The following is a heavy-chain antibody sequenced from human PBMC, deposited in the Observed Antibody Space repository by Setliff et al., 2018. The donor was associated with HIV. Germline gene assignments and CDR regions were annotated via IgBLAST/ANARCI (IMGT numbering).Heavy chain of an antibody. CDR2: IYHSGST. CDR1: NYSINSGYY. V-gene: IGHV4-38-2*01. J-gene: IGHJ3*02. D-gene: IGHD3-22*01. Sequence: SETLSLTCAVSNYSINSGYYWGWIRQPPGKGLEWIGSIYHSGSTYYNPSLKSRVTISVDTSKNQVSLRLTSVTAADTAVYYCARQGIVYYDSPGDAFDIWGQGTMVTVSS. CDR3: ARQGIVYYDSPGDAFDI.